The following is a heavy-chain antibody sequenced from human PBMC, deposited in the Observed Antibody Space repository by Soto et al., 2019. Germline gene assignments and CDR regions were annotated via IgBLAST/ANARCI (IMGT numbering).Heavy chain of an antibody. CDR2: TSGSGVST. Sequence: PGGSLRLSCVVSGITFSSEGMTWVRQARGRGLEWVSGTSGSGVSTYYADSVKGRFIISRDNSKNTLFLQMNSLRADDTAVYYCAVISSTWYPSNFHHWGQGTLVTVSS. CDR1: GITFSSEG. D-gene: IGHD6-13*01. CDR3: AVISSTWYPSNFHH. J-gene: IGHJ1*01. V-gene: IGHV3-23*01.